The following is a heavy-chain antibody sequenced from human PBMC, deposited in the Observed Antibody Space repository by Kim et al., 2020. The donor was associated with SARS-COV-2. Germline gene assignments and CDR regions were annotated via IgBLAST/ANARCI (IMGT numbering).Heavy chain of an antibody. CDR3: ARDIGGVWP. D-gene: IGHD3-10*01. V-gene: IGHV4-39*07. CDR2: IYYSGST. CDR1: GGSISSSSYY. J-gene: IGHJ5*02. Sequence: SETLSLTCTVSGGSISSSSYYWGWIRQPPGKGLEWIGSIYYSGSTYYNPSLKSRVTISVDTSKNQFSLKLSSVTAADTAVYYCARDIGGVWPWGRGTPVTVSS.